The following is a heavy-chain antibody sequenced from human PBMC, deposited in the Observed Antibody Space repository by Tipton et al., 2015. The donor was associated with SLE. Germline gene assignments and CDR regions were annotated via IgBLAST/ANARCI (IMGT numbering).Heavy chain of an antibody. CDR3: ASTPKRLLWFGRENYYFDY. D-gene: IGHD3-10*01. V-gene: IGHV4-34*01. J-gene: IGHJ4*02. CDR2: INHSGST. CDR1: GGSFSGYY. Sequence: TLSLTCAVYGGSFSGYYWSWIRQPPGKGLEWIGEINHSGSTNYNPSLKSRVTISVDTSKNQFSLKLSSVTAADTAVYYCASTPKRLLWFGRENYYFDYWGQGTLVTVSS.